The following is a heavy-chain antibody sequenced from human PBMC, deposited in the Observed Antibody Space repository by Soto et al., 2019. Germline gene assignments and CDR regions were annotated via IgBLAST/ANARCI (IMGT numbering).Heavy chain of an antibody. V-gene: IGHV4-39*01. CDR3: VRRYGSCFDY. D-gene: IGHD5-18*01. J-gene: IGHJ4*02. Sequence: SETLSLTCTVSGASISSSSFYWGWIRQPPGKGLESIANIYYDGSTYCNPSLKSRVTISVDTSENQFSLKLSSVTAADTAVFFCVRRYGSCFDYWGQGTLVTVSS. CDR2: IYYDGST. CDR1: GASISSSSFY.